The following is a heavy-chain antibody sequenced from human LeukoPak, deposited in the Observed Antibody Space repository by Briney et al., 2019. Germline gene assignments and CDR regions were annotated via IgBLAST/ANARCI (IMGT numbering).Heavy chain of an antibody. CDR2: IKKDGSST. CDR1: GFTFSSYW. J-gene: IGHJ4*02. Sequence: GPLRLSCAASGFTFSSYWMHWVRHAPGKGPVWVSRIKKDGSSTNYADSVKGRFTISRDNAKNTLYLQMNSLKVEDTAVYYCAKRSGDSYYLDSWGQGTLVTVSS. CDR3: AKRSGDSYYLDS. V-gene: IGHV3-74*01. D-gene: IGHD2-15*01.